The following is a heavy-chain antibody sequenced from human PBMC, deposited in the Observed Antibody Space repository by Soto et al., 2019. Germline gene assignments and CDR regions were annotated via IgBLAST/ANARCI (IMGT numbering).Heavy chain of an antibody. V-gene: IGHV4-4*07. J-gene: IGHJ4*02. CDR2: IHSSGST. CDR1: GGSIRTYF. D-gene: IGHD1-26*01. CDR3: ARNTGTYYGSFDF. Sequence: QVHLQESGPGLVKPSETLSLTCTVSGGSIRTYFWTWIRQPAGKGLEWIGRIHSSGSTNYNPSLKTRVTMSVDTSKNHFSLALYSVTAADTAVYFCARNTGTYYGSFDFWGQGTLVTVSS.